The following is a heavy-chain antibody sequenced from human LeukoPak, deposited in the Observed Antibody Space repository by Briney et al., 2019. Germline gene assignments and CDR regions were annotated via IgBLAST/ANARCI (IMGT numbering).Heavy chain of an antibody. J-gene: IGHJ5*02. CDR1: GGSFSGYY. CDR3: ARGLADSGWFDP. V-gene: IGHV4-34*01. CDR2: INHSGST. Sequence: TSETLSLTCAVYGGSFSGYYWSWIRQPPGKGLEWIGEINHSGSTNYNPSLKSRVTISVDTSKNQFSLKLSSVTAADTAVYYCARGLADSGWFDPWGQGTLVTVSS. D-gene: IGHD3-22*01.